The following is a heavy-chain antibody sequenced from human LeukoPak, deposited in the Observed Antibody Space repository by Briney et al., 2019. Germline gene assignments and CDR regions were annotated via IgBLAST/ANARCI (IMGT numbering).Heavy chain of an antibody. D-gene: IGHD6-19*01. CDR3: ARVAGWHWFDP. CDR2: IRPSGDKT. Sequence: GGSLRLSCAASGFSFSDFGMHWVRQAPGRGLEWVSSIRPSGDKTYYGDSVKGRFTISRDNSKNTVYLQMNTMRVDDTAVYYCARVAGWHWFDPWGQGTLVTVSS. CDR1: GFSFSDFG. J-gene: IGHJ5*02. V-gene: IGHV3-23*01.